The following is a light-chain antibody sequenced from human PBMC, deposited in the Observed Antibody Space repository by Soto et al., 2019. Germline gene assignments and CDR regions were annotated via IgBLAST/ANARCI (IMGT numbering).Light chain of an antibody. V-gene: IGKV1-5*01. CDR2: DAS. CDR3: QQYNDSSWT. Sequence: DIQMTQSPSTLSASVGDRVTITCRASQSITSWLAWYQQKPGKAPKLLIYDASSLESGVPSRFSGSGSGTEFTLTISSLQPDDFATYYCQQYNDSSWTFGQGTKVDIK. J-gene: IGKJ1*01. CDR1: QSITSW.